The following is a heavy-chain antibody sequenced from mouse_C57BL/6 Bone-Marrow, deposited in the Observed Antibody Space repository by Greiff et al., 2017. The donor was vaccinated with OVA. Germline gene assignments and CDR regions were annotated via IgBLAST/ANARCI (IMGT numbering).Heavy chain of an antibody. Sequence: QVQLQQSGAELVKPGASVKISCKASGYAFSSYWMNWVKQRPGKGLEWIGQIYPGDGDTNYIGKFKGKVTLTADKASSTAYMQLSSHSSKDTAVDFCARELLRENWFDYWGQGTTLTVSS. CDR3: ARELLRENWFDY. D-gene: IGHD1-1*01. CDR2: IYPGDGDT. J-gene: IGHJ2*01. CDR1: GYAFSSYW. V-gene: IGHV1-80*01.